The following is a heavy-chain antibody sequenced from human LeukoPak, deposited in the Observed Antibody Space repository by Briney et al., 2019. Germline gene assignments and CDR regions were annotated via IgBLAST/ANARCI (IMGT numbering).Heavy chain of an antibody. D-gene: IGHD1-26*01. Sequence: SPTLSCVVSAFTIDDYAIHCVMQAPAKGLESVTGISWNSGKIAYADSVKGRFTISRDNVKNSLYLQMNSLRPEDTAFYFCAKDGRELRTDEPYLDYWGQGTLVSVPS. CDR1: AFTIDDYA. CDR3: AKDGRELRTDEPYLDY. CDR2: ISWNSGKI. V-gene: IGHV3-9*01. J-gene: IGHJ4*02.